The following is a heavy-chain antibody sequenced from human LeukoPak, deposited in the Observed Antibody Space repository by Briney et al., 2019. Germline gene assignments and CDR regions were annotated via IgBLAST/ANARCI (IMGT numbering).Heavy chain of an antibody. V-gene: IGHV1-2*02. J-gene: IGHJ3*02. CDR2: INPNSGGT. CDR1: GYTFTGYY. D-gene: IGHD6-13*01. Sequence: GASVKVSCKASGYTFTGYYMHWVRQAPGQGLEWMGWINPNSGGTNYAQKFQGRVTMTRDTSISTAYMELSRLRSDDTAVYYCARDRPYSSSWYDAFDIWGQGTMVTVSS. CDR3: ARDRPYSSSWYDAFDI.